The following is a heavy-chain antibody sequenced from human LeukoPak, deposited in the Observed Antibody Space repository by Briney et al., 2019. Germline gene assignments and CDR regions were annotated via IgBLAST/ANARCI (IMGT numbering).Heavy chain of an antibody. CDR2: IYTSGST. V-gene: IGHV4-61*02. J-gene: IGHJ4*02. D-gene: IGHD3-22*01. CDR3: PRGVSSGQLFDY. CDR1: GGSISSGSYY. Sequence: PSQALSLTCTVSGGSISSGSYYWSWIRQPAGKGLEWIGRIYTSGSTNYNPSLKSRVTISVDTSKNQFSLKLSSVTAADTAVYYCPRGVSSGQLFDYWGQGTLVTVSS.